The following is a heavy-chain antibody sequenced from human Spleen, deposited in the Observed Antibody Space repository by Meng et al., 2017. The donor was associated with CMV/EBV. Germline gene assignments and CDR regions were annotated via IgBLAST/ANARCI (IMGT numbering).Heavy chain of an antibody. V-gene: IGHV4-38-2*02. D-gene: IGHD6-19*01. Sequence: SETLSLTCTVSGFSISSGYFWGWFRQPPGMGLEWIGSVYHSGSTHYSPSLKSRVTMSVDTSRNQFTLRLNSVTAADTAVYYCARNFAQWLALFDHWGQGAVVTVSS. CDR1: GFSISSGYF. CDR2: VYHSGST. J-gene: IGHJ4*02. CDR3: ARNFAQWLALFDH.